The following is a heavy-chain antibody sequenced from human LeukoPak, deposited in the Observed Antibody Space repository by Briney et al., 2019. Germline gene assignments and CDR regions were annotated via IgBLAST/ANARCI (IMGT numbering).Heavy chain of an antibody. CDR3: ARDLGYYDSSGYRPNWFDP. V-gene: IGHV1-2*02. Sequence: ASVKVSCKASGDTFTGYYMHWLRQAPGQGLEWMGWIDPNSGGTNYAQKFQGRVTMTRDTSISTAYMELSRLRSDDTAVYYCARDLGYYDSSGYRPNWFDPWGQGTLVTVSS. D-gene: IGHD3-22*01. J-gene: IGHJ5*02. CDR1: GDTFTGYY. CDR2: IDPNSGGT.